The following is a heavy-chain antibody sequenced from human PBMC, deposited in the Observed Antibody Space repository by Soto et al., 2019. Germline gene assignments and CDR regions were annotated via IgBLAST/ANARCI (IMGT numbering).Heavy chain of an antibody. V-gene: IGHV3-9*01. CDR2: ISWNSGSI. J-gene: IGHJ1*01. CDR3: ANGLGQQLAPGDTEYFQH. D-gene: IGHD6-13*01. Sequence: GGSLRLSCAASGFTFDDYAMHWVRQAPGKGLEWVSGISWNSGSIGYADSVKGRFTISRDNAKNSLYLQMNSLRAEDTALYYYANGLGQQLAPGDTEYFQHWGQGTLVTVSS. CDR1: GFTFDDYA.